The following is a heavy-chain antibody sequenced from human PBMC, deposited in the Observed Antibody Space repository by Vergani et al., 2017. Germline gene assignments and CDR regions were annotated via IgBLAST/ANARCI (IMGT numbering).Heavy chain of an antibody. CDR3: ARHGGQWAAAFYYYYGMDV. J-gene: IGHJ6*02. Sequence: VQLVQSGAEVKKPGESLKISCKGSGYSFTSYWIGWVRQMPGKGLEWMGIIYPGDSDTRYSPSFQGQVTISSDKSISTAYLQWSSLKASDTAMYYCARHGGQWAAAFYYYYGMDVWGQGTTVTVSS. D-gene: IGHD2-2*01. CDR1: GYSFTSYW. V-gene: IGHV5-51*01. CDR2: IYPGDSDT.